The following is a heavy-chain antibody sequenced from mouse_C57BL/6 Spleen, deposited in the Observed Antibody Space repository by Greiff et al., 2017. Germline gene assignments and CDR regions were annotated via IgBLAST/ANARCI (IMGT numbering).Heavy chain of an antibody. CDR3: ARHLTTTVWEGLDY. Sequence: VQLQQSGAELVKPGASVKMSCTASGFTFTNYPIEWMKQTHGKSLEWIGNFHPDNDDTKYNEKFKGKATLTVDKSSSTVYLELSRLTSDGSAVYYCARHLTTTVWEGLDYWGQGTSVTVSS. J-gene: IGHJ4*01. CDR1: GFTFTNYP. V-gene: IGHV1-47*01. CDR2: FHPDNDDT. D-gene: IGHD1-1*01.